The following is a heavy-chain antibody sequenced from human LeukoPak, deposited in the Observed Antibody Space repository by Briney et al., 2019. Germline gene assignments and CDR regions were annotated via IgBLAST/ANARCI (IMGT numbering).Heavy chain of an antibody. CDR2: ISSSSSYI. V-gene: IGHV3-21*01. Sequence: GGSLRLSCAASGFTFSSYSMNWVRQAPGKGLEWVSSISSSSSYIYYADSVKGRFTISRDNAKNSLYLQMNSLRAEDTAVYYCARNPLSGSYYRLFGYWGQGTLVTVSS. CDR3: ARNPLSGSYYRLFGY. J-gene: IGHJ4*02. D-gene: IGHD1-26*01. CDR1: GFTFSSYS.